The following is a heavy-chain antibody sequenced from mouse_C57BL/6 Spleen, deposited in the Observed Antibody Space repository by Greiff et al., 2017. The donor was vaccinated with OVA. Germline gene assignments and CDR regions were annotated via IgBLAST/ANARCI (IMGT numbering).Heavy chain of an antibody. CDR2: INPNNGGT. D-gene: IGHD1-1*01. CDR3: ATFGFDSSSYYYAMDY. CDR1: GYTFTDYY. V-gene: IGHV1-26*01. J-gene: IGHJ4*01. Sequence: EVQLQQSGPELVKPGASVKISCKASGYTFTDYYMNWVKQSHGKSLEWIGYINPNNGGTSYNQKFKGKATLTVDKSSSTAYMELRSLTSEDSAVYYCATFGFDSSSYYYAMDYWGQGTSVTVSS.